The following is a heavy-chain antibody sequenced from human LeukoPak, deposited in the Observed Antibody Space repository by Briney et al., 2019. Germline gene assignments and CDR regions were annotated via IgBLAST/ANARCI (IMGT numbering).Heavy chain of an antibody. CDR1: GFTFSSYS. J-gene: IGHJ5*02. CDR2: ISDSGGST. D-gene: IGHD1-26*01. CDR3: AKDRVVGATHWFDP. V-gene: IGHV3-23*01. Sequence: GGSLRLSCAASGFTFSSYSMNWVRQAPGKGLEWVSAISDSGGSTYYADSVKGRFTISRDNSKNTLYLQMNSLRAEDTAVYYCAKDRVVGATHWFDPWGQGTLVTVSS.